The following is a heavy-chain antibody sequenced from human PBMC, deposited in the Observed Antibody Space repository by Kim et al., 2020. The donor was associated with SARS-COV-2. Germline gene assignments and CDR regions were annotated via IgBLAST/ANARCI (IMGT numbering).Heavy chain of an antibody. CDR3: ARPYYYDSSDLNMGRGHYYYGMDV. V-gene: IGHV3-53*04. CDR2: IYSGGST. CDR1: GFTVSSNY. D-gene: IGHD3-22*01. Sequence: GGSLRLSCAASGFTVSSNYMSWVRQAPGKGLEWVSVIYSGGSTYYADSVKGRFTISRHNSKNTLYLQMNSLRAEDTAVYYCARPYYYDSSDLNMGRGHYYYGMDVWGQGTTVTVSS. J-gene: IGHJ6*02.